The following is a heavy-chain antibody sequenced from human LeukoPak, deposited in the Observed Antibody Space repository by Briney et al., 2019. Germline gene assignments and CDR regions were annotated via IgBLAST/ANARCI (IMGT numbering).Heavy chain of an antibody. Sequence: PSETLSLTCTVSGGSISSGGYYWSWIRQPPGKGLEWIGYIYHSGSTYYNPSLKSRVTISVDTSKNRFSLKLGSVTAADTAVYYCARSLSPTTDPFDYWGQGTLVTVSS. CDR3: ARSLSPTTDPFDY. CDR2: IYHSGST. J-gene: IGHJ4*02. CDR1: GGSISSGGYY. D-gene: IGHD1-1*01. V-gene: IGHV4-30-2*02.